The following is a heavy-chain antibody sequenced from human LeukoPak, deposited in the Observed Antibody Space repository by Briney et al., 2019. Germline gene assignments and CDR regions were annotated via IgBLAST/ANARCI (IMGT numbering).Heavy chain of an antibody. Sequence: PSETLSLTCTVSGGSISSSSYYWGWIRQPPGKGLEWIGSIYYSGSTYYNPSLKSRVTISVDTSKNQFSLKLSSVTAADTAVYYCARLLGPFTWYFDYWGQGTLVTVSS. D-gene: IGHD3-16*01. V-gene: IGHV4-39*01. J-gene: IGHJ4*02. CDR3: ARLLGPFTWYFDY. CDR1: GGSISSSSYY. CDR2: IYYSGST.